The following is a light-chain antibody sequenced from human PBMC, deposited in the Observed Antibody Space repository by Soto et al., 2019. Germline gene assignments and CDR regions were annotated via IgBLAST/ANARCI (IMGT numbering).Light chain of an antibody. Sequence: EIVLTQSPATLSLSPGEGATLSCRASQSAGSYLAWYQQKPGQAPRLLIYDTSNRATGIPARFSGSGAGTDFTLTISSLEPEDFAVYYCQRRRVSLTFGGGPKVEIK. CDR1: QSAGSY. CDR2: DTS. J-gene: IGKJ4*01. V-gene: IGKV3-11*01. CDR3: QRRRVSLT.